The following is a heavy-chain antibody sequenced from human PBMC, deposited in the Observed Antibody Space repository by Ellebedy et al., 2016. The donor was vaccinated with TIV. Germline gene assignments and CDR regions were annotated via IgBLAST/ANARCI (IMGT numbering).Heavy chain of an antibody. CDR3: ARGGGYDKGPYYYYYGMDV. CDR2: ISSSSSTI. CDR1: GFTFSSYS. D-gene: IGHD5-12*01. J-gene: IGHJ6*02. V-gene: IGHV3-48*04. Sequence: GESLKISCAASGFTFSSYSMNWVRQAPGKGLEWVSYISSSSSTIYYADSVKGRFTISRDNAKNSLYLQMNSLRAEDTAVYYCARGGGYDKGPYYYYYGMDVWGQGTTVTVSS.